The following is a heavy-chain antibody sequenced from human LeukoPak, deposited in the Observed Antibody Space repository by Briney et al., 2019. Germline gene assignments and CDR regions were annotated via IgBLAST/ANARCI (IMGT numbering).Heavy chain of an antibody. CDR1: GFTFSSYG. CDR2: ISYDGTDK. V-gene: IGHV3-30*18. D-gene: IGHD6-19*01. J-gene: IGHJ4*02. CDR3: AKPQEWLVGPDY. Sequence: GGSLRLSCTASGFTFSSYGMHWVGQAPGKGLDWVAVISYDGTDKYYADFVKGRFTISRDNSKNTLYLQMNSLKAEDTAVYYCAKPQEWLVGPDYWGQGTLVTVSA.